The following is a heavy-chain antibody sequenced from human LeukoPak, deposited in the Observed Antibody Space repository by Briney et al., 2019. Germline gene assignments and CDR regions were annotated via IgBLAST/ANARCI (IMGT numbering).Heavy chain of an antibody. V-gene: IGHV3-9*01. D-gene: IGHD3-22*01. CDR2: ISWNSGSL. CDR1: GFTFDDYA. Sequence: PGRSLRLSCAASGFTFDDYAMHWVRQAPGKDLEWVSGISWNSGSLGYVDSVKGRFTISRDNAKNSLYLQMNRLRAEDTALYYCAKDKGRSGYYLRWYAFDIWGQGTMVTVSS. J-gene: IGHJ3*02. CDR3: AKDKGRSGYYLRWYAFDI.